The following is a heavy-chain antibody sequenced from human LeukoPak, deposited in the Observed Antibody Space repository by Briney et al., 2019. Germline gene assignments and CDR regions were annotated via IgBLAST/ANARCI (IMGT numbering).Heavy chain of an antibody. Sequence: GGSLRLSCAASGFTFSSYSINWVRQAPGKGLEWVSSISSSSYIYYADSVKGRFTISRGNAKNSLYLQMNSLRAEDTAVYYCAREGARDYVLEGMDVWGQGTTVTVSS. CDR1: GFTFSSYS. J-gene: IGHJ6*02. V-gene: IGHV3-21*01. CDR2: ISSSSYI. D-gene: IGHD2-21*01. CDR3: AREGARDYVLEGMDV.